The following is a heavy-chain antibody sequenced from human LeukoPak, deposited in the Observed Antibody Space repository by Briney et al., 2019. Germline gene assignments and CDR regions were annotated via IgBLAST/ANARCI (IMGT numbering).Heavy chain of an antibody. CDR3: AKVQGYCSETSCYPDY. Sequence: ASVKVSCKASGYTFTSYAVNWVRQAPGQGLEWMGWINTNTGNPTYAQGFTGRFVFSLDTSVNTAYLQISSLKTGDTAVYYCAKVQGYCSETSCYPDYWGQGTLVTVSS. V-gene: IGHV7-4-1*02. CDR2: INTNTGNP. CDR1: GYTFTSYA. J-gene: IGHJ4*02. D-gene: IGHD2-2*01.